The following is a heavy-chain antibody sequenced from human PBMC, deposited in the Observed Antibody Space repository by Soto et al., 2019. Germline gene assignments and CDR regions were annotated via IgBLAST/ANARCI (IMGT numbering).Heavy chain of an antibody. CDR3: ARHTWGQNFDY. Sequence: QVQLVQSGAEVKKPGASVKVSCKASGYTFTTYSVHWVRQAPGQRLEWLGRIPPATGDAGYSQTFQGRVTITRDTSARAAYMELSSLRSEDTAVYYCARHTWGQNFDYWGQGTLVTVSS. J-gene: IGHJ4*02. CDR2: IPPATGDA. D-gene: IGHD7-27*01. V-gene: IGHV1-3*01. CDR1: GYTFTTYS.